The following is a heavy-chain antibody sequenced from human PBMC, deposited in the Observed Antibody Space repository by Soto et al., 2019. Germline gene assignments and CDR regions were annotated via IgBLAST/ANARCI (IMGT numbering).Heavy chain of an antibody. CDR3: ARGVSARVDY. D-gene: IGHD6-19*01. Sequence: SVKVSCKASGYSFTSLDINWVRQTAGQGLEWMGWMQPSTGRTGYAQKFQGRVTMTRDTSINTAYMELTTLTSDDTAFYYCARGVSARVDYWGQGTLVTVSS. CDR2: MQPSTGRT. CDR1: GYSFTSLD. V-gene: IGHV1-8*01. J-gene: IGHJ4*02.